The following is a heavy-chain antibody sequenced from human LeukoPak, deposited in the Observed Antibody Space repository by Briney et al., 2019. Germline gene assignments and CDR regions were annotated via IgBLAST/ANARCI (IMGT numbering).Heavy chain of an antibody. Sequence: GGSLRLSCAASGFSVSSNYVSWVRQAPGRGLEWVSVIYSGGTTYYADSIKGRFTISRDNSKNTLYLQMNSLRAEDTAVYYCAGRYDSSGYPLHWGQGTLVTVSS. V-gene: IGHV3-53*01. CDR2: IYSGGTT. CDR3: AGRYDSSGYPLH. D-gene: IGHD3-22*01. J-gene: IGHJ4*02. CDR1: GFSVSSNY.